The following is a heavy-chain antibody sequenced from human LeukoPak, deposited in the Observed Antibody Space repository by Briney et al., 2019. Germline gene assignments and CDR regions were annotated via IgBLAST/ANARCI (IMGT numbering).Heavy chain of an antibody. CDR1: GFTFSSYA. J-gene: IGHJ4*02. V-gene: IGHV3-30-3*01. Sequence: PGGSLRLSCAASGFTFSSYAMHWVRQAPGKGLEWVAVISYDGSNKYYADSAKGRFTISRDNSKNTLYLQMNSLRAEDTAVYYCARAYCSGGSCHGEMDYWGQGTLVTVSS. CDR3: ARAYCSGGSCHGEMDY. CDR2: ISYDGSNK. D-gene: IGHD2-15*01.